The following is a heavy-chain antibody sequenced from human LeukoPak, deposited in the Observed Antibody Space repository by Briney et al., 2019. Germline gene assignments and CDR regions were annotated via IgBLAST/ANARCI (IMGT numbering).Heavy chain of an antibody. V-gene: IGHV3-7*01. CDR3: ATSTGWRFDY. Sequence: PGGSLRLSCVASGFTLSSYWMSWVRQAPGKGLEWVADMREDGNEKYYVDSVKGRFTISRDNAKNSLWLQMNSLRAEDTAVYYCATSTGWRFDYWGQGTLVTVSS. D-gene: IGHD2-8*02. CDR1: GFTLSSYW. CDR2: MREDGNEK. J-gene: IGHJ4*02.